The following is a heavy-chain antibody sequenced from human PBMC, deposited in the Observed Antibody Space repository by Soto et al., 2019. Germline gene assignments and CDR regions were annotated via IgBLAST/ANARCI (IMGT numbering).Heavy chain of an antibody. Sequence: ETLSLTFAVYCWSFSGYYWSWIRQPPGKGLEWIGEINHSGSTNYNPSLKSRVTISVDTSKNQFSLKLSSVTAADTAVYYCARGTPITTFGIWGQGTMVT. CDR3: ARGTPITTFGI. J-gene: IGHJ3*02. V-gene: IGHV4-34*01. CDR2: INHSGST. CDR1: CWSFSGYY. D-gene: IGHD3-3*01.